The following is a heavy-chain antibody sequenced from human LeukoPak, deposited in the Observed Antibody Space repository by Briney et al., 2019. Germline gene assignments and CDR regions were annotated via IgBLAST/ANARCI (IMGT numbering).Heavy chain of an antibody. Sequence: GGSPRLSCAASGFTFSTYAMSWVRQAPGKGLDWLSAISGSGGSTYYADSVKGRFTISRDNSKNTLYLQLDSLRAEDTAVYYCAKVSLGTAMTSWGQGTLVTVSS. CDR3: AKVSLGTAMTS. D-gene: IGHD5-18*01. CDR2: ISGSGGST. V-gene: IGHV3-23*01. CDR1: GFTFSTYA. J-gene: IGHJ5*02.